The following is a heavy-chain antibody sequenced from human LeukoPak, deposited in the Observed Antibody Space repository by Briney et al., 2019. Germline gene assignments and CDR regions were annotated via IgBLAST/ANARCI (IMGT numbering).Heavy chain of an antibody. CDR1: GFTFSSYD. Sequence: GGSLRLSCAASGFTFSSYDMHWVRQAPGKGLEWVAVISYDGSYKYSADSVKGRFTISRDNSKNTLYLQMSSLRAEDTAVYYCAKDRGLRLGELSIFDYWGQGTLVTVSS. V-gene: IGHV3-30*18. CDR2: ISYDGSYK. CDR3: AKDRGLRLGELSIFDY. J-gene: IGHJ4*02. D-gene: IGHD3-16*02.